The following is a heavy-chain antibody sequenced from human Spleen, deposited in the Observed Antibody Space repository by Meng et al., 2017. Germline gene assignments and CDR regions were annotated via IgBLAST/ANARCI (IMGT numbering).Heavy chain of an antibody. V-gene: IGHV4-61*02. CDR2: IYISGSI. CDR3: AIQVGPAMVDCFDI. D-gene: IGHD5-18*01. J-gene: IGHJ3*02. CDR1: GGSISSGSYY. Sequence: SETLSLTCTVSGGSISSGSYYWSWVRQPAGKGLEWMGLIYISGSINYNSSLKSRVTRSVDTSKNQFSLNLNSVTAADTAMYYCAIQVGPAMVDCFDIWSQGTMVTVSS.